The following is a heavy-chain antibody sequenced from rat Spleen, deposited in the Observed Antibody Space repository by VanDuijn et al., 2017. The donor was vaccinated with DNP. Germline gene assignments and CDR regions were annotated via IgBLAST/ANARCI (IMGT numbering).Heavy chain of an antibody. Sequence: EVQLVESGGGLVQPGRSMKLSCAASGFTFSNYGMAWVRHAPKKGLEWVAYISYDGGSTYYRDSVKGRFTISRDNAKSTLYLQMDSLRSEDTATYYCTTVSDGGYPYFDYWGQGVMVTVSS. V-gene: IGHV5-20*01. D-gene: IGHD1-11*01. CDR3: TTVSDGGYPYFDY. CDR2: ISYDGGST. CDR1: GFTFSNYG. J-gene: IGHJ2*01.